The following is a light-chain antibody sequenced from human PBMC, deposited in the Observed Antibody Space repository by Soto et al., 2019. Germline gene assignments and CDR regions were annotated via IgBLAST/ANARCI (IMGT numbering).Light chain of an antibody. CDR2: GAS. J-gene: IGKJ4*01. Sequence: EIVMTQSPATLSVSPGERATLSCRASQSVSSNLAWYQQKPGQAPRLLIYGASTRATGIPARFSGSGSGTEFTLTISSLRSEDFAFYSCQKYNNWPPLLTLGGGTRVDIK. CDR1: QSVSSN. CDR3: QKYNNWPPLLT. V-gene: IGKV3-15*01.